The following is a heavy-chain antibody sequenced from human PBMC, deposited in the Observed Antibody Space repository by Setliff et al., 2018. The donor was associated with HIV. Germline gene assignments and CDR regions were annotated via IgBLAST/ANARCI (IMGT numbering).Heavy chain of an antibody. CDR3: ARAYNVYDYRSDSSGYDY. V-gene: IGHV3-7*03. CDR2: IKQDGSEQ. D-gene: IGHD3-22*01. CDR1: GFTFSNYW. Sequence: GGSLRLSCAASGFTFSNYWMSWVRQAPGKGLEWVANIKQDGSEQFYVDSVKGRFIASTDNAKNSLFLQMNSLKAEDTAVYYCARAYNVYDYRSDSSGYDYWGQGTLVTVS. J-gene: IGHJ4*02.